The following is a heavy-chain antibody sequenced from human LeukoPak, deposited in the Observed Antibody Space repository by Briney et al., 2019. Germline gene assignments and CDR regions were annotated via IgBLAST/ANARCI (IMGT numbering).Heavy chain of an antibody. V-gene: IGHV1-2*02. CDR3: ARARFLGYCSSTSCYGAFDI. CDR2: INPNSGGT. Sequence: VKVSCKASGYTFTGYYMHWVRQAPGQGLEWMGWINPNSGGTNYAQKFQGRVTMTRDTSISTAYMELSRLRSDDTAVYYCARARFLGYCSSTSCYGAFDIWGQGTMVTVSS. CDR1: GYTFTGYY. D-gene: IGHD2-2*01. J-gene: IGHJ3*02.